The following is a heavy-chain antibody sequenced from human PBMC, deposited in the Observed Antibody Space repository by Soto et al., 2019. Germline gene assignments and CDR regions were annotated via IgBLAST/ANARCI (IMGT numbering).Heavy chain of an antibody. V-gene: IGHV1-69*08. CDR3: VRDSRSGSTYSGYDAIDS. CDR2: TIPLLNVA. J-gene: IGHJ4*02. Sequence: QVQLVQSGAEVKKPGSSVKVSCKASGGTFSTSTFTWVRQAPGQGLEWMGRTIPLLNVADYAQDFQGRVTITAEKSTNTAYMELTSLTSKDTAVYYGVRDSRSGSTYSGYDAIDSWGQGTLVTVSS. D-gene: IGHD5-12*01. CDR1: GGTFSTST.